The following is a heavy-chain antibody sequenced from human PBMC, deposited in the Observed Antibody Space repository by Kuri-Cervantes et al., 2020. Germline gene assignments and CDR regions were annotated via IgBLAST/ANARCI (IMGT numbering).Heavy chain of an antibody. CDR1: GFTFSSYG. D-gene: IGHD3-10*01. CDR2: ISYDGSNK. J-gene: IGHJ4*02. Sequence: LSLTCAASGFTFSSYGMHWVRQAPGKGLEWVAVISYDGSNKYYADSVKGRFTISRDNAKNSLYLQMNSLRDEDTAVYYCARGPPQELWFGEGYYFDYWGQGTLVTDSS. CDR3: ARGPPQELWFGEGYYFDY. V-gene: IGHV3-30*03.